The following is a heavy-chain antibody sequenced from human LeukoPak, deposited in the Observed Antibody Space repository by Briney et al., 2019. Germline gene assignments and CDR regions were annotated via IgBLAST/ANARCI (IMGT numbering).Heavy chain of an antibody. Sequence: PSETLSLTCTVSGGSISSSSYYWGWIRQPPGKGLEWIRSIYYSGSTYYNPSLKSRVTISVDTSKNQFSLKLSSVTAADTAVYYCARMYSSGWYEDSFDIWGQGTMVTVSS. CDR2: IYYSGST. J-gene: IGHJ3*02. V-gene: IGHV4-39*07. CDR1: GGSISSSSYY. CDR3: ARMYSSGWYEDSFDI. D-gene: IGHD6-19*01.